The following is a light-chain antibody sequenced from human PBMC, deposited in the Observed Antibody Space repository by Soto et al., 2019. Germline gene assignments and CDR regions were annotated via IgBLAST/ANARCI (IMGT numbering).Light chain of an antibody. CDR2: EGD. V-gene: IGLV2-23*01. Sequence: QSALTQPASVSGSPGQSITIYCTGTSSDVGSYNLVSWYQQHPGKAPKLMIYEGDKRPSGVSNRFSASKSGNTASLTISGLPTDGEADYCCCSYAASRTYVFGTGTKLTVL. CDR1: SSDVGSYNL. CDR3: CSYAASRTYV. J-gene: IGLJ1*01.